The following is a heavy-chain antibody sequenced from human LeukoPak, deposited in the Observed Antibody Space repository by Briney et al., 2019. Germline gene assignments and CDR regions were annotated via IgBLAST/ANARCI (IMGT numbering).Heavy chain of an antibody. CDR2: IKPDGSEK. D-gene: IGHD4-23*01. CDR1: GFTFSSYA. CDR3: ARGGAYYRGNSDRWFDP. J-gene: IGHJ5*02. Sequence: GGSLRLSCTASGFTFSSYAMSWVRQAPGQGLEWVANIKPDGSEKYYVDSVKGRFTMSRDTAKNSLYLEMNSLRADDTAVYYCARGGAYYRGNSDRWFDPWGQGTLVTVSS. V-gene: IGHV3-7*01.